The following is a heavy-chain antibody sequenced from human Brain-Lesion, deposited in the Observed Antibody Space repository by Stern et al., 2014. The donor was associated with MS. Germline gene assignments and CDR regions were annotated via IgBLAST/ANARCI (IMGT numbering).Heavy chain of an antibody. CDR3: ARGRVVPGFQYYATDV. V-gene: IGHV4-61*02. Sequence: QLQLQESGPGLVKPSQTLSLSCTVSGGSISSGGYYWSWIRQPAGKGLEWIGRIFNSGRTSYNPSLQSRVTIPIDTSKNQFSLRLNSMTAADTAVYYCARGRVVPGFQYYATDVWGQGTTVIVSS. CDR2: IFNSGRT. CDR1: GGSISSGGYY. D-gene: IGHD2-2*01. J-gene: IGHJ6*02.